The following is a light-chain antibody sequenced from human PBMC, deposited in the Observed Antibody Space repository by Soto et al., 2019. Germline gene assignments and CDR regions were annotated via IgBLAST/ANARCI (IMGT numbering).Light chain of an antibody. CDR2: GAS. CDR3: QQYGSSPPYS. Sequence: EVVLTQSPGTLSLSPGERANLSCRTSQSVSSSSLSWYHQKPGQAPRLLIYGASSMATGIPDSFSGSGSGADFSLTISRLEPEDWAVYYCQQYGSSPPYSFGRGTKREIK. V-gene: IGKV3-20*01. CDR1: QSVSSSS. J-gene: IGKJ2*03.